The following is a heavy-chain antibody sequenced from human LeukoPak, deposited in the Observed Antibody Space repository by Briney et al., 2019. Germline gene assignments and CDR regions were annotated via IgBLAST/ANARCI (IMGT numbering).Heavy chain of an antibody. CDR3: ARVGRASPEIDY. J-gene: IGHJ4*02. CDR1: GGSISRHY. V-gene: IGHV4-59*11. D-gene: IGHD1-14*01. Sequence: SETLSLTCTVSGGSISRHYWSCIRQPPGKGLEWIGYIYYSGSTNYNPSLKSRVTISVDTSKNQFSLKLSSVTAADTAVYYCARVGRASPEIDYWGQGTLVTVSS. CDR2: IYYSGST.